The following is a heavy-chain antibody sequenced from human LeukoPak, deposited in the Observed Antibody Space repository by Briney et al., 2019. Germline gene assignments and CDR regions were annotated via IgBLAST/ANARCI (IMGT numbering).Heavy chain of an antibody. D-gene: IGHD3-10*01. J-gene: IGHJ5*02. CDR1: GGSISDYY. CDR3: ARHWTSGGHWFDP. Sequence: PSETLSLTCTVSGGSISDYYWSWIRQPPGRGLEWIGYIYTSGSTKYNPSLKSRVIILVDTSEKQFSLKLNSVTAADTAVYYCARHWTSGGHWFDPWGQGTLVTVSS. V-gene: IGHV4-4*09. CDR2: IYTSGST.